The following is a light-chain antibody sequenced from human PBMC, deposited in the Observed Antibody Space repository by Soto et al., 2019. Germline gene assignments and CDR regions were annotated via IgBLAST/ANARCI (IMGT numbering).Light chain of an antibody. CDR1: QSVSSY. V-gene: IGKV3-11*01. J-gene: IGKJ5*01. CDR2: DTS. CDR3: QQRSNWPIT. Sequence: EIVLTQSPATLSLSPGERATLSCRASQSVSSYLAWYQQKPGQAPRLLIYDTSHRATGIPARFSGSGSGTDFTLTISNLEPEDFAVYYCQQRSNWPITFGQGTRLEIK.